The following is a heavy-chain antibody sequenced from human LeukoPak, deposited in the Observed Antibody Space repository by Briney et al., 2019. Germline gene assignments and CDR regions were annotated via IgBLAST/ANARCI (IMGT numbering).Heavy chain of an antibody. J-gene: IGHJ4*02. D-gene: IGHD6-19*01. CDR3: VRRAHASSGWGDHDF. CDR2: ISSSGSTI. V-gene: IGHV3-11*01. CDR1: GFTFSDYY. Sequence: GGSLRLSCAASGFTFSDYYMSWIRQAPGKGLEWVSYISSSGSTIYYADSVKGRFTISRDNAKNSLYLQMNSLRAEDTALYYCVRRAHASSGWGDHDFWGQGALVTVSS.